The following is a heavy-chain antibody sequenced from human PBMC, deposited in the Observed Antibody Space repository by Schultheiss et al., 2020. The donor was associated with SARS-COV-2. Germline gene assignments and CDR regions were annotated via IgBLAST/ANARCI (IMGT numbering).Heavy chain of an antibody. CDR1: GFTFDDYA. CDR2: ISWNSGSI. CDR3: AKDQGHYGGNSGRAKRGHSNWFDP. V-gene: IGHV3-9*01. J-gene: IGHJ5*02. D-gene: IGHD4-23*01. Sequence: GGSLRLSCAASGFTFDDYAMHWVRQAPGKGLEWVSGISWNSGSIGYADSVKGRFTISRDNAKNSLYLQMNSLRAEDTALYYCAKDQGHYGGNSGRAKRGHSNWFDPWGQGTLVTVSS.